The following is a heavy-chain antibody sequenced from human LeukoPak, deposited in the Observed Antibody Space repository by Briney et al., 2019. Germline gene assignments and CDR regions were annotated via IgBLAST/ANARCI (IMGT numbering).Heavy chain of an antibody. CDR3: ARLSGDGDY. CDR1: GFTFSNHN. D-gene: IGHD4-17*01. Sequence: LRLSCAASGFTFSNHNMDWVRQPPGKGLEWIGEINHSGSTNYNPSLKSRVTISVDTSKNQFSLKLSSVTAADTAVYYCARLSGDGDYWGQGTLVTVSS. J-gene: IGHJ4*02. CDR2: INHSGST. V-gene: IGHV4-34*01.